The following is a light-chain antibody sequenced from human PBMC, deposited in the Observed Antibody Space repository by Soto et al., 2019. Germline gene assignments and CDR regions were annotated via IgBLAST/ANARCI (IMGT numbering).Light chain of an antibody. CDR3: QTWGTGIAV. CDR2: LNSDGRH. Sequence: QSVLTQSPSASASLGASVKLTCTLSSGHSSYAIAWHQQQPEKGPRYLMKLNSDGRHSKGDGIPDRFSGSSSGAERYRTISSLQSEDEAEYFCQTWGTGIAVFGGGTQLAVL. CDR1: SGHSSYA. J-gene: IGLJ7*01. V-gene: IGLV4-69*01.